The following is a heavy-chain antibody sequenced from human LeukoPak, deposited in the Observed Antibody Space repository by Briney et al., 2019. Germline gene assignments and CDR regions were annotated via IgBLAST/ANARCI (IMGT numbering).Heavy chain of an antibody. D-gene: IGHD2-2*01. CDR1: GFTFSTYW. Sequence: GGSLRLSCAASGFTFSTYWMGWVRQAPGKGLEWVANIKQDGSEKYYVDSVKGRFTISRDDAKNSLYLQMNSLRAEDTALYYCARVPYCSSTSCYAIFDYWGQGALVTVSS. J-gene: IGHJ4*02. CDR2: IKQDGSEK. V-gene: IGHV3-7*05. CDR3: ARVPYCSSTSCYAIFDY.